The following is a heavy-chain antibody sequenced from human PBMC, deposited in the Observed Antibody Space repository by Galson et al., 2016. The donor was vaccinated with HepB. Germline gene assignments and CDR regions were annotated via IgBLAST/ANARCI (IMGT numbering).Heavy chain of an antibody. D-gene: IGHD2-2*01. J-gene: IGHJ4*02. Sequence: SLRLSCAVSGFTFNNAWMSWVRQASGKGLEWVGRIKSKTDGETTDYAAPVKGRFTISRDDSKNTLYLQMNSLKAEDTAVYYCTRCRTSCSTFDYWGQGTLVTVSS. CDR1: GFTFNNAW. V-gene: IGHV3-15*01. CDR2: IKSKTDGETT. CDR3: TRCRTSCSTFDY.